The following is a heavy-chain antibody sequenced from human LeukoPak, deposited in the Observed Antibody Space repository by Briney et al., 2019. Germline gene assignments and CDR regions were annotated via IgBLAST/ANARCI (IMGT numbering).Heavy chain of an antibody. Sequence: SETLSLTCTVSGGSISSSTYYWSWLRQPPGKGLEWIGYIYYSGSINYNPSLKSRATISVDTSKNQFSLKLSSVTAADTAVYYCAREGYSNDYYYYMDVWGKGTTVTVSS. CDR3: AREGYSNDYYYYMDV. CDR1: GGSISSSTYY. V-gene: IGHV4-61*01. CDR2: IYYSGSI. D-gene: IGHD4-11*01. J-gene: IGHJ6*03.